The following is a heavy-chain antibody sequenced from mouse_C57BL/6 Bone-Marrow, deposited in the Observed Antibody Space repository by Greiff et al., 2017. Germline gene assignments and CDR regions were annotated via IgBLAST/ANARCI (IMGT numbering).Heavy chain of an antibody. D-gene: IGHD2-1*01. Sequence: ESGPGLVKPSQSLSLTCSVTGYSITSGYYWNWIRQFPGNKLEWMGCISYDGSNNYNPSLKNRISITRDTSKNQFFLKLNSVTTEDTATYYCAREGNYPYYFDYWGQGTTLTVSS. CDR3: AREGNYPYYFDY. V-gene: IGHV3-6*01. J-gene: IGHJ2*01. CDR1: GYSITSGYY. CDR2: ISYDGSN.